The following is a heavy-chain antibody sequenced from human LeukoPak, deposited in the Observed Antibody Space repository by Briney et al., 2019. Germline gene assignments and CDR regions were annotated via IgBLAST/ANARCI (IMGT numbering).Heavy chain of an antibody. Sequence: RASVKVSCKASGYTFTGYYMHWVRQAPGQGLEWMGWINPNSGGTNYAQKFQGRVTVTRDTSISTAYMELSRLRSDDTAVYYCARDSIVGATVAFDIWGQGTMVTVSS. CDR3: ARDSIVGATVAFDI. CDR2: INPNSGGT. CDR1: GYTFTGYY. V-gene: IGHV1-2*02. D-gene: IGHD1-26*01. J-gene: IGHJ3*02.